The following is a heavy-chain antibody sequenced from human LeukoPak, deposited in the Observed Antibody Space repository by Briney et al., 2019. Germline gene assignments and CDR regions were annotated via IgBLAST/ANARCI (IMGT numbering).Heavy chain of an antibody. CDR1: GGSISSYY. CDR3: ASTVKNPYYYYYIDV. V-gene: IGHV4-4*09. J-gene: IGHJ6*03. D-gene: IGHD4-11*01. Sequence: SETLSLTCTVSGGSISSYYWSWIRQPPGKGLEWIGYIYTSGSTNYNPSLKSRVTISVDTSKNQFSLKLSSVTAADTAVYYCASTVKNPYYYYYIDVWGKGTTVTVSS. CDR2: IYTSGST.